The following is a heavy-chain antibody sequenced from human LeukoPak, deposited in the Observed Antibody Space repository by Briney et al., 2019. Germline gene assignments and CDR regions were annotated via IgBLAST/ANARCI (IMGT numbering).Heavy chain of an antibody. CDR1: GYTFTSYY. V-gene: IGHV1-46*01. CDR2: INPSGGST. D-gene: IGHD6-19*01. J-gene: IGHJ4*02. CDR3: AREGIAVAGIDY. Sequence: ASVKVSCEASGYTFTSYYMHWVRQAPGQGLEWMGIINPSGGSTSYAQKFQGRVTMTRDTSTSTVYMELSSLRSEDTAVYYCAREGIAVAGIDYWGQGTLVTVSS.